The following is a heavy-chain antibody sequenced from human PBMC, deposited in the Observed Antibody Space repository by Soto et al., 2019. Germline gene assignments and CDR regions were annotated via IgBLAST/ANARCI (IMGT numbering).Heavy chain of an antibody. D-gene: IGHD3-9*01. Sequence: QVQLVQSGAEVKKPGASVTVSCKTSGYIFTTYAMHWVRQAPGQRLEWMGWINAGYGNTKYSQQFQGRVTITRDTSASTVYMELISLRPEDTAVYYCARAPYHDIVTGYEFDNCGQGTLVTVSS. CDR1: GYIFTTYA. CDR3: ARAPYHDIVTGYEFDN. CDR2: INAGYGNT. J-gene: IGHJ4*02. V-gene: IGHV1-3*01.